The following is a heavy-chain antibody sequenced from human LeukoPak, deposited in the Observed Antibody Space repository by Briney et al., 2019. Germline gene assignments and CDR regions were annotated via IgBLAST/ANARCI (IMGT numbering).Heavy chain of an antibody. CDR1: GYTFTSYA. D-gene: IGHD2-2*01. CDR2: INAGNGNT. Sequence: GASVKVSCKASGYTFTSYAMHWVRQAPGQRLEWMGWINAGNGNTKYSQKFQGRVTMTEDTSTDTAYMELSSLRSEDTAVYYCATVCGGSTSCSPYYGMDVWGQGTTVTVSS. J-gene: IGHJ6*02. V-gene: IGHV1-3*01. CDR3: ATVCGGSTSCSPYYGMDV.